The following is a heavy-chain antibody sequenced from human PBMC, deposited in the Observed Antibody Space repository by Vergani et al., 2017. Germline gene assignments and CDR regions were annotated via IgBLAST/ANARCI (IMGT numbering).Heavy chain of an antibody. J-gene: IGHJ3*01. V-gene: IGHV4-4*07. CDR1: GGSIRSYY. Sequence: QVQLQESGPGLVKPSETLSLTCTVSGGSIRSYYWSWIRQPAGKGLEWIGRIYMNGNTNYNPSLKSRVAVSVDTSKTHLSLKTTSVTAADTAIDYCARMTHFSGTTCPGAFDLWGQGTMVTVSA. D-gene: IGHD2-2*01. CDR3: ARMTHFSGTTCPGAFDL. CDR2: IYMNGNT.